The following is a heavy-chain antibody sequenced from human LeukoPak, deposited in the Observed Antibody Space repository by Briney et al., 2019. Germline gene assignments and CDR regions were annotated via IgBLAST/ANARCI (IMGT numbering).Heavy chain of an antibody. Sequence: PGGSLRLSCAASGFTLSNCAMSWVRQAPGKGLEWVSAISSSGDNSYYADSVKGRFTISRDNSKNKLYLQMNSLRVEDAAVYYCAKDFRQPHDAFDIWGQGTMVTVSS. D-gene: IGHD6-6*01. V-gene: IGHV3-23*01. CDR3: AKDFRQPHDAFDI. J-gene: IGHJ3*02. CDR1: GFTLSNCA. CDR2: ISSSGDNS.